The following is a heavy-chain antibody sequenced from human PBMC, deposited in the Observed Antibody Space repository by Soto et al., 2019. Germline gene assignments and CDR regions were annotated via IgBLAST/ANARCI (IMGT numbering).Heavy chain of an antibody. CDR1: GGSISSGGFY. J-gene: IGHJ3*02. CDR2: INFSGTT. D-gene: IGHD7-27*01. Sequence: SETLSLTCTVSGGSISSGGFYWSWIRQHPGKGLEWIGFINFSGTTYYNPSLKSRFLLSIDTSKNQFSLKLTSVTAADTAVYFCARAPIGLGAFDIWGQGTMVTVSS. V-gene: IGHV4-31*03. CDR3: ARAPIGLGAFDI.